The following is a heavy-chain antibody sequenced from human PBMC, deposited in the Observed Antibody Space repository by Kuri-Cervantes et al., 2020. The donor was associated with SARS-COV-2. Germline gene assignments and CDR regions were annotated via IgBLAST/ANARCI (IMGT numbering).Heavy chain of an antibody. Sequence: GSLRLSCTVSGGSISSSSYYWGWIRQPTGKGLEWIGSIYCSGSTYYNPSLKSRVTIYVDTSRNQFSLKLSSVTAADTAVYYCATLDVYGDYGGVCFDYWGQGTLVTVSS. CDR1: GGSISSSSYY. CDR2: IYCSGST. J-gene: IGHJ4*02. V-gene: IGHV4-39*01. CDR3: ATLDVYGDYGGVCFDY. D-gene: IGHD4-17*01.